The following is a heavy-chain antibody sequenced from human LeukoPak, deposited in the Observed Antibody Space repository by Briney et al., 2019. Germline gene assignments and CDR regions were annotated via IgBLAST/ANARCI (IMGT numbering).Heavy chain of an antibody. J-gene: IGHJ3*02. CDR3: AKDREDSSGWYAFGDAFDI. CDR2: ISSSGSTI. D-gene: IGHD6-19*01. V-gene: IGHV3-11*04. CDR1: GFTFSDYY. Sequence: GGSLRLSCAASGFTFSDYYMSWIRQAPGKGLEWVSYISSSGSTIYYADSVKGRFTISRDNAKNSLYLQMNSLRAEDTAVYYCAKDREDSSGWYAFGDAFDIWGQGTMVTVSS.